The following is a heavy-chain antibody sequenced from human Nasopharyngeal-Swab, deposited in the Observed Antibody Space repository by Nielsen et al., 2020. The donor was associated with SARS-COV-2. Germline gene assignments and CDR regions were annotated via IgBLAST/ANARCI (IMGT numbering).Heavy chain of an antibody. J-gene: IGHJ4*02. CDR1: GFTLSSYW. CDR3: ARDCGGDCYYFDY. CDR2: ISYDGSNK. Sequence: GESLKISCAASGFTLSSYWMHWVRQAPGKGLEWVAVISYDGSNKYYADSVKGRFTISRDNSKNTLYLQMNSLRAEDTAVYYCARDCGGDCYYFDYWGQGTLVTVSS. V-gene: IGHV3-30-3*01. D-gene: IGHD2-21*02.